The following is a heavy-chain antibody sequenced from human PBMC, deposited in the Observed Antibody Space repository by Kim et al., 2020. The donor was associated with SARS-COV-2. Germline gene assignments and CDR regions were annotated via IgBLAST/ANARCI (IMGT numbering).Heavy chain of an antibody. CDR1: GFTFSSND. V-gene: IGHV3-30*03. Sequence: GGSLRLSCAASGFTFSSNDMHWVRQAPGKGLEWVAVIYYDGSNKYYADSVKGLSIFCRNNSKKTLLQLMNILGAEATAVYCSARGFIQLWVFD. CDR2: IYYDGSNK. D-gene: IGHD5-18*01. CDR3: ARGFIQLWVFD. J-gene: IGHJ4*01.